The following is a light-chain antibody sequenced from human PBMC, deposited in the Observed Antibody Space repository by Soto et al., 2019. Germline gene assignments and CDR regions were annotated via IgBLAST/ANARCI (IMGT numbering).Light chain of an antibody. Sequence: EIVLTQSPGTLSLSPGERATLSCRVSQSVSSNYLAWYQQKPAQAPRLLIYGASTRATGIPDRFSGSGSGTDFTLTISRLEPEDFAVYYCQQYSGSPPTTFGQGTRLEIE. J-gene: IGKJ5*01. V-gene: IGKV3-20*01. CDR3: QQYSGSPPTT. CDR1: QSVSSNY. CDR2: GAS.